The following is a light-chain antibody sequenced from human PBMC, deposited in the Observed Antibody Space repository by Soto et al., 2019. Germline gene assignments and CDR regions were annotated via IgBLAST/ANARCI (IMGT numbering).Light chain of an antibody. J-gene: IGLJ1*01. Sequence: QSVLTQPPSASGTPGQRVTLSCSGSSSNIGSNTVNGYQQLPGTAPKLLIYSNNQRPSGVPDRFSGSKSGTSASLAISGLQSEDGADYYCAAWDDSLNGRVFGTGTKLTVL. CDR1: SSNIGSNT. V-gene: IGLV1-44*01. CDR3: AAWDDSLNGRV. CDR2: SNN.